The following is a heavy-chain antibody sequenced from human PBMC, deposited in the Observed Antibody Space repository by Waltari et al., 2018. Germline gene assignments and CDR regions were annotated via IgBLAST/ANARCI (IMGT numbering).Heavy chain of an antibody. CDR1: GFTFSSYW. CDR3: ARGYYYDSSGYYYEVLDAFDI. Sequence: EVQLVESGGGLVQPGGSLRLSCAASGFTFSSYWMSWVRQAPGKGLEWVANIKQDGSEKYYVDSVKGRFTISRDNAKNSLYLQMNSLRAEDTAVYYCARGYYYDSSGYYYEVLDAFDIWGQGTMVTVSS. V-gene: IGHV3-7*01. J-gene: IGHJ3*02. D-gene: IGHD3-22*01. CDR2: IKQDGSEK.